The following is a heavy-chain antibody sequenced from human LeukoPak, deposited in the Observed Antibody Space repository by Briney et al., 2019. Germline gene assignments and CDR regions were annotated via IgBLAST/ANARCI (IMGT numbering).Heavy chain of an antibody. D-gene: IGHD1-7*01. CDR2: IRPDDSDT. J-gene: IGHJ4*02. CDR3: TRARHGNCYWDH. CDR1: GYSFISYW. V-gene: IGHV5-51*01. Sequence: GESLKISCKGSGYSFISYWIGWVRQMPGKGLEWMGIIRPDDSDTRYSPSFQGQVTISADKSTSTAYLQWSSLKASDTAMYYCTRARHGNCYWDHWGQGTLVTVSS.